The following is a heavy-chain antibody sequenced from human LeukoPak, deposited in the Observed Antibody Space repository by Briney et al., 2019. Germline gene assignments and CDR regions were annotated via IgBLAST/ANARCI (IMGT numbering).Heavy chain of an antibody. Sequence: PGGSLRLSCAASGLKFSNYGMQWVRQAPGKGLEWVAFIRYDESNKYSADSVKGRSTISRDNSKNTLYLQMNSLRAEDTAVYYCASNYYDSSGYYVDAFDIWGQGTMVTVSS. CDR1: GLKFSNYG. D-gene: IGHD3-22*01. J-gene: IGHJ3*02. V-gene: IGHV3-30*02. CDR3: ASNYYDSSGYYVDAFDI. CDR2: IRYDESNK.